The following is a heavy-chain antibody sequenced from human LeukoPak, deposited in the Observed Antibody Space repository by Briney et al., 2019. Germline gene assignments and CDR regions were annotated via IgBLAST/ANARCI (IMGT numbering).Heavy chain of an antibody. J-gene: IGHJ5*02. CDR3: ARHTGTRGYYGSGSYYNWFDP. D-gene: IGHD3-10*01. V-gene: IGHV4-34*01. CDR2: INHGGST. CDR1: GGSFSGYY. Sequence: SETLSLTCAVYGGSFSGYYWSWIRQPPGKGLEWIGEINHGGSTNYNPSLKSRVTISVDTSKNQFSLKLSSVTAADTAVYYCARHTGTRGYYGSGSYYNWFDPWGQGTLVTVSS.